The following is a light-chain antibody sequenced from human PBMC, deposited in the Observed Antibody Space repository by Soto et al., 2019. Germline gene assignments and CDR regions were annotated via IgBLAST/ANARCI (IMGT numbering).Light chain of an antibody. CDR1: SSDVGGYNY. Sequence: QSVLTQPASVSGSPGQSITISCTGTSSDVGGYNYVSWYQQHPGKAPKLMIYEVSNRPSGVSNRFSGSKSGNTASLTISGLHAEDEADYYCSLYTSSSILYVFGSGTKV. CDR2: EVS. V-gene: IGLV2-14*01. J-gene: IGLJ1*01. CDR3: SLYTSSSILYV.